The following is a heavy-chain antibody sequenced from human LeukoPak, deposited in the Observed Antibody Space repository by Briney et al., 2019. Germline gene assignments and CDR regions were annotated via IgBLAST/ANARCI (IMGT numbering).Heavy chain of an antibody. V-gene: IGHV5-10-1*01. CDR1: GITSTSYW. CDR2: IDPSDSYT. Sequence: GESLRISCKGSGITSTSYWITWVRQMPGKGLEWMGRIDPSDSYTTYSQSFQGHVTISADKSISTAYLQWSSLKASDTAMYYCAKNQGRGVEYFDPWGQGTLVTVRS. D-gene: IGHD1-26*01. CDR3: AKNQGRGVEYFDP. J-gene: IGHJ5*02.